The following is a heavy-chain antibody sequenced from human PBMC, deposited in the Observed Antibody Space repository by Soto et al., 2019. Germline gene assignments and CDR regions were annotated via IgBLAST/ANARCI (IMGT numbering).Heavy chain of an antibody. CDR3: ARSYCAGDCYYTFDC. J-gene: IGHJ4*02. V-gene: IGHV3-33*01. CDR1: GFTFSSYG. D-gene: IGHD2-21*01. CDR2: IWYDGSNK. Sequence: QVQLVESGGGVVQPGRSLRLSCAASGFTFSSYGMHWVRQAPGKGLEWVAVIWYDGSNKYYADSVKGRFTISRDNSKNTLYLQMSTLRAEDTAVYYCARSYCAGDCYYTFDCWGQGTLVTVSS.